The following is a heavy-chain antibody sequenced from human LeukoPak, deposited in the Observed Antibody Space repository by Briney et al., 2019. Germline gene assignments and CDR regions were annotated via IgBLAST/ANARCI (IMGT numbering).Heavy chain of an antibody. J-gene: IGHJ6*03. CDR2: ISYDGSNK. V-gene: IGHV3-30*03. D-gene: IGHD2-2*01. CDR3: ARLYCSSTSCLRGYYYYYMDV. Sequence: PGGSLRLSCAASGFTFSTYSMNWVRQAPGKGLEWVAVISYDGSNKYYADSVKGRFTISRDNSKNTLYLQMNSLRAEDTAVYYCARLYCSSTSCLRGYYYYYMDVWGKGTTVTISS. CDR1: GFTFSTYS.